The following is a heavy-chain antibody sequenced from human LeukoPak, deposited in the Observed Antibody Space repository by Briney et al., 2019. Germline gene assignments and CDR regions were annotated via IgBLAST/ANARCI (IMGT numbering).Heavy chain of an antibody. V-gene: IGHV3-23*01. CDR1: GFTFSSYA. J-gene: IGHJ6*03. D-gene: IGHD5-18*01. CDR2: ISGSGGST. Sequence: PGGSLRLSCAASGFTFSSYAMSWVRQAPGKGLEWVSAISGSGGSTYYADSVKGRFTISRDNSKNTLYLQMNSLRAEDTAVYYCAKDGRRIQLWFKSYYYYYMDVWGKGTTVTVSS. CDR3: AKDGRRIQLWFKSYYYYYMDV.